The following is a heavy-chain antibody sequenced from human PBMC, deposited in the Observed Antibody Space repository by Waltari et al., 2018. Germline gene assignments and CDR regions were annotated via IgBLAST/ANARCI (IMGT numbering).Heavy chain of an antibody. J-gene: IGHJ5*02. CDR1: GYSLTESA. V-gene: IGHV1-24*01. CDR2: VDPEYGEA. Sequence: QVQLVQSGAEVKKPGASVKVSCRVSGYSLTESALHWVRQAPGKGLEWLGGVDPEYGEAVYAQEFQGRVTMTEYTSKDTAYMELSSLTYEDTAVYYCTRDRVGYCSGGTCYSRWFDPWGQGTLVTVSS. CDR3: TRDRVGYCSGGTCYSRWFDP. D-gene: IGHD2-15*01.